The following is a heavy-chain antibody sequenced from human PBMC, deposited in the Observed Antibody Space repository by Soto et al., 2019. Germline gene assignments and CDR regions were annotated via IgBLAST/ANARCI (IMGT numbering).Heavy chain of an antibody. CDR3: ARVTGYSYGYFDY. CDR2: ISYSGST. J-gene: IGHJ4*02. D-gene: IGHD5-18*01. Sequence: QVQLQESGPGLVKPSQTLSLTCTVSGGSIGRGAYYWSWIRQPPGKGLERMGYISYSGSTYSNPSLQSRVTISIDTSKNQFSLNLSSVTAADTAVYYCARVTGYSYGYFDYWGQGTLVTVSS. V-gene: IGHV4-30-4*01. CDR1: GGSIGRGAYY.